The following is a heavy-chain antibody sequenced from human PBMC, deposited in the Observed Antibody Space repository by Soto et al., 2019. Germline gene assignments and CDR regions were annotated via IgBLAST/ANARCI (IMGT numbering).Heavy chain of an antibody. V-gene: IGHV1-24*01. CDR2: FDPEDGET. D-gene: IGHD3-10*01. Sequence: ASVKVSCKVSGYTLTEFSMHWVRQAPGKGLEWMGGFDPEDGETIYAQKFQGRVTMTEDASTDTAYMELSSLRSEDTAVYYCATDGGYGSGSYSSYYYGMDVWGQGTTVTVSS. CDR1: GYTLTEFS. CDR3: ATDGGYGSGSYSSYYYGMDV. J-gene: IGHJ6*02.